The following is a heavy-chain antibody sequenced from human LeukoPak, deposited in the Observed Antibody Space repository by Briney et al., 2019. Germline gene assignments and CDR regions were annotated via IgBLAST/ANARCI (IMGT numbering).Heavy chain of an antibody. Sequence: GGSLRLSCGASGFTFKNFGMHWVRQAPGKGLEWVAFIRYDGSNKYYADYVKGRFTISRDNSKNVLDLQLNRLRPEDTAFYYCAKVLTYYPGSGSYYPDFWGQGTLVTVSS. V-gene: IGHV3-30*02. J-gene: IGHJ4*02. CDR3: AKVLTYYPGSGSYYPDF. CDR1: GFTFKNFG. CDR2: IRYDGSNK. D-gene: IGHD3-10*01.